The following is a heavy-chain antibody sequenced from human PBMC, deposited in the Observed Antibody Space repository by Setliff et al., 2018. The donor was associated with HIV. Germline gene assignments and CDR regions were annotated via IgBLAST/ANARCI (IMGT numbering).Heavy chain of an antibody. J-gene: IGHJ4*02. D-gene: IGHD3-10*02. Sequence: SETLSLTCTVSGGSISSSSYYWGWIRQPPGKGLEWIGSIYYSGSTYYNPSLKSRLTMSVDTSKKHFSLNLTSVTAADTAIYYCARVDTMLLFFDLWGQGTLVTVSS. V-gene: IGHV4-39*02. CDR2: IYYSGST. CDR3: ARVDTMLLFFDL. CDR1: GGSISSSSYY.